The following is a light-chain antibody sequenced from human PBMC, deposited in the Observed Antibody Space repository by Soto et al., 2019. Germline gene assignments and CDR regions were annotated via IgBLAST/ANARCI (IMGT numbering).Light chain of an antibody. V-gene: IGKV1-5*01. Sequence: IQMTQSPSTLSASVGDTVTITCRASQTISVSLAWYQQKPGKAPNLLIYDASTLQGGVPSRFSGSGSGTEFTLTVTSLQPEDFATYYCLQDYIYTPTFGQGTKVDIK. CDR1: QTISVS. CDR2: DAS. J-gene: IGKJ2*01. CDR3: LQDYIYTPT.